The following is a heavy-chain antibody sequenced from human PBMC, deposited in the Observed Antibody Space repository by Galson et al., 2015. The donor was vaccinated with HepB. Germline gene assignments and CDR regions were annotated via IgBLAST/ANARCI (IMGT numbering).Heavy chain of an antibody. Sequence: SVKVSCKVSGYTLTELSMHWVRQAPGKGLEWMGGFDPEDGETIYAQKFQGGVTMTEDTSTDTAYMVLSSLRSEDTAVYYCATLWYSGRTNYFDYWGQGTLGTVSS. CDR3: ATLWYSGRTNYFDY. D-gene: IGHD1-26*01. CDR1: GYTLTELS. J-gene: IGHJ4*02. V-gene: IGHV1-24*01. CDR2: FDPEDGET.